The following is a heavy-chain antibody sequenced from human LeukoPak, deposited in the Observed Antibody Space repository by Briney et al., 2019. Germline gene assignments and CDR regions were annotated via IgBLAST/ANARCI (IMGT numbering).Heavy chain of an antibody. J-gene: IGHJ6*03. Sequence: SVKVSCKASGGTFSSYAISWVRQVPGQGLEWMGGIIPIFGTANYAQKFQGRVTITTDESTSTAYMELSSLRSEDTAVYYCARGEVATMTYYYYYMDVWGKGTTVTVSS. CDR1: GGTFSSYA. CDR2: IIPIFGTA. CDR3: ARGEVATMTYYYYYMDV. D-gene: IGHD5-12*01. V-gene: IGHV1-69*05.